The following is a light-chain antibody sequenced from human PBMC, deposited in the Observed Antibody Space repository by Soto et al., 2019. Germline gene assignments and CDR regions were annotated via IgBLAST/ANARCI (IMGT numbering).Light chain of an antibody. CDR3: QSYDSSLTGPV. Sequence: QSVLTQPTSVSGAPGQRVTISCTGSSSNIGASYDVHWYQHLPGGAPKLLIYDNVNRPSGVPARFSASRSATSASLAITGPQTEDEADYYCQSYDSSLTGPVFGGGTKVTVL. CDR1: SSNIGASYD. J-gene: IGLJ3*02. CDR2: DNV. V-gene: IGLV1-40*01.